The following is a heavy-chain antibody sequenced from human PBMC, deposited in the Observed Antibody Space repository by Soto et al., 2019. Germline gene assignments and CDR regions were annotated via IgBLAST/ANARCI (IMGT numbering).Heavy chain of an antibody. CDR2: ISAYNGNT. Sequence: ALVKGSCKASGYRLTIYGGSWGRQTKRQGLEWMGWISAYNGNTNYAQKLQGRVTMTTDTSTSTAYMELRSLRSDDTAVYYCEVAYCGGDCWAGFDYWGQGTQVTVSS. CDR3: EVAYCGGDCWAGFDY. V-gene: IGHV1-18*01. J-gene: IGHJ4*02. D-gene: IGHD2-21*01. CDR1: GYRLTIYG.